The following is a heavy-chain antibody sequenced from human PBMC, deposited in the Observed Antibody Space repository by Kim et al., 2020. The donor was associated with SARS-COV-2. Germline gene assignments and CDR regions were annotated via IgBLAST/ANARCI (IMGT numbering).Heavy chain of an antibody. J-gene: IGHJ6*02. CDR3: ALGSSHGMDV. V-gene: IGHV1-24*01. Sequence: TIYAQKFQGRVTMTEDTSTDTAYMELSSLRSEYTAVYYCALGSSHGMDVWGQGTTVTVSS. CDR2: T. D-gene: IGHD6-6*01.